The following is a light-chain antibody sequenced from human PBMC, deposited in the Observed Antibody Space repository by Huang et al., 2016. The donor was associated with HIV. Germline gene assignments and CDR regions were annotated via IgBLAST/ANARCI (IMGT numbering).Light chain of an antibody. V-gene: IGKV3-20*01. J-gene: IGKJ1*01. CDR3: QQYGSSPGT. Sequence: EIVLTQSPATLSLSPGERATLPCRASQSVSSSNLAWYQQKPGQAPRLLIYGASSRATGIPDRFSGGGAGTDCTLTISRLEPEDFAFYYCQQYGSSPGTFGQGTKVEVK. CDR1: QSVSSSN. CDR2: GAS.